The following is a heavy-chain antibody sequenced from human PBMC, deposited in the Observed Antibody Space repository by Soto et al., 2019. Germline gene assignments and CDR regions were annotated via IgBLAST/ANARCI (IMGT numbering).Heavy chain of an antibody. Sequence: EVQLVESGGGLVQPGGSLRLSCAASGFTFSTYDMHWVRQGTEKGLEWVSAIGTAGDTYYLDSVKGRFTISRENAKNSLYLQMSRLRAGDTAIYYCVRDGGPWGQGTLVTVSS. J-gene: IGHJ5*02. CDR1: GFTFSTYD. CDR2: IGTAGDT. V-gene: IGHV3-13*01. CDR3: VRDGGP. D-gene: IGHD3-3*01.